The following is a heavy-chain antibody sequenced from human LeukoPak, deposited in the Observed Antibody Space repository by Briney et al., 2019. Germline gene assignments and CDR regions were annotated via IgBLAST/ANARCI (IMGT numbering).Heavy chain of an antibody. CDR3: ARDQAVVVAAEDYYGMDV. D-gene: IGHD2-15*01. V-gene: IGHV1-69*04. CDR1: GGTLSSCA. Sequence: SVKVSCKASGGTLSSCAISWVRQAPGQGLEWMGRIIPIFGIANYAQKFQGRVTITADKSTSTAYMELSSLRSEDTAVYYCARDQAVVVAAEDYYGMDVWGQGTTVTVSS. CDR2: IIPIFGIA. J-gene: IGHJ6*02.